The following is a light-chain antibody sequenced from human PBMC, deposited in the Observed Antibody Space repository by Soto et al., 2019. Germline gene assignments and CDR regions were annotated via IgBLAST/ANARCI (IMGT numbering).Light chain of an antibody. V-gene: IGKV1-5*03. CDR1: QSISSW. CDR3: QHYNSSWT. J-gene: IGKJ1*01. CDR2: KAS. Sequence: DTQMAQSPSTLSASVGDRVTITCRASQSISSWLAWYQQKPGKAPNLLIYKASSLESGVPSRFSGSGSGTEFTLTITSLQPDDFATYYCQHYNSSWTFGQGTKVDIK.